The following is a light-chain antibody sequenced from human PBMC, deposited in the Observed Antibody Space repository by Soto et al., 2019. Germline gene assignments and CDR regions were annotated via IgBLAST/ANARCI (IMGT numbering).Light chain of an antibody. CDR3: LQDYNYPWT. Sequence: AIQMTQSPSSLSASVGDRVTITCRASQDSSNDLGWYQEKPGKAPKLLIYAASNLQSGVPSRFSGSGSGTDFTLAIRSLQPEDCATYYCLQDYNYPWTFGQGTKVEI. V-gene: IGKV1-6*01. J-gene: IGKJ1*01. CDR2: AAS. CDR1: QDSSND.